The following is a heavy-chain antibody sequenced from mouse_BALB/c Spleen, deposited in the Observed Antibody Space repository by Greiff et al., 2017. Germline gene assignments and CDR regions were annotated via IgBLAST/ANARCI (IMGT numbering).Heavy chain of an antibody. D-gene: IGHD1-2*01. CDR3: ARWMITTAKVGFDY. V-gene: IGHV1-14*01. CDR2: INPYNDGT. Sequence: EVQRVESGPELVKPGASVKMSCKASGYTFTSYVMHWVKQKPGQGLEWIGYINPYNDGTKYNEKFKGKATLTSDKSSSTAYMELSSLTSEDSAVYYCARWMITTAKVGFDYWGQGTTLTVSA. J-gene: IGHJ2*01. CDR1: GYTFTSYV.